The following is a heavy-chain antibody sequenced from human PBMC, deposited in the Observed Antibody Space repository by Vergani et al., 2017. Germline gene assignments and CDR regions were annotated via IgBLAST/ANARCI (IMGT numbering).Heavy chain of an antibody. D-gene: IGHD6-13*01. CDR2: IYPGDSDT. CDR1: GYSFTSYW. CDR3: ARRGSSWYGDYYYYGMDV. Sequence: EVQLVQSGAEVKKPGESLKISCKGSGYSFTSYWIGWVRQMPGKGLEWMGIIYPGDSDTRYSPSFQGQVTLSADKSISTAYLQWSSLKASDTAMYYCARRGSSWYGDYYYYGMDVWGQGTTVTVSS. J-gene: IGHJ6*02. V-gene: IGHV5-51*01.